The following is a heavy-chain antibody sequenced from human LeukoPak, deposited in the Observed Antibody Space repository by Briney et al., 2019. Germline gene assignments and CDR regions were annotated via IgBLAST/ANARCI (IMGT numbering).Heavy chain of an antibody. J-gene: IGHJ5*02. CDR2: VTASAGST. CDR3: AKDRDGYNQLNWFDP. D-gene: IGHD5-24*01. Sequence: GGSLRLSCAASGFTFSDYAMSWVRQAPGKGLEWVSGVTASAGSTKYADSVKGRFTISRDNSKNTVYLQMSSLRAEDTAVYYCAKDRDGYNQLNWFDPWGQGTLVTVSS. V-gene: IGHV3-23*01. CDR1: GFTFSDYA.